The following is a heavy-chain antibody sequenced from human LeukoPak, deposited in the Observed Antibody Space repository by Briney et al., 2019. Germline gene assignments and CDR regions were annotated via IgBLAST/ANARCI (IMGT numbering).Heavy chain of an antibody. D-gene: IGHD3-9*01. Sequence: PGGSLRLSCAASGFTFSSYGMHWVRQAPGKGLEWVAVIWYDGSNKYYADSVKGRFTISRDNSKNTLYLQMNSLRAEDTAVYYCSREHRMLTGGSDYYYGMDVWGQGTTVTVSS. CDR1: GFTFSSYG. CDR3: SREHRMLTGGSDYYYGMDV. CDR2: IWYDGSNK. V-gene: IGHV3-33*01. J-gene: IGHJ6*02.